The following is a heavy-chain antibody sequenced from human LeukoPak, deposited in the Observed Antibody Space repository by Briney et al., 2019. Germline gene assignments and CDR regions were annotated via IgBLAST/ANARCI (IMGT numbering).Heavy chain of an antibody. J-gene: IGHJ4*02. CDR2: ICSSGSTI. V-gene: IGHV3-48*03. D-gene: IGHD6-13*01. CDR1: GFTFTSYE. Sequence: SGGSLRLSCAASGFTFTSYEMNWVRQAPGKGLEWVSYICSSGSTIYYADSVEGRFTISRDNAKNSLYLQMNSLRAEDTAVYYCARVMPLKYSSSWFYFDYWGQGTLVTVSS. CDR3: ARVMPLKYSSSWFYFDY.